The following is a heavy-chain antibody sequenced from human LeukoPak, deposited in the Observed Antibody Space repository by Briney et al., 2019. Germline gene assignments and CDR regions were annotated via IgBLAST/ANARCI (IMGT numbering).Heavy chain of an antibody. CDR2: ISGGGGST. J-gene: IGHJ4*02. CDR3: AKDYFPSAMGLFDY. V-gene: IGHV3-23*01. CDR1: EFTFSSYA. D-gene: IGHD5-18*01. Sequence: GGSLRLSCTASEFTFSSYAMSWVRQAPGKGLEWVSGISGGGGSTYYADSVKGRFTISRDNSKNTLYLQMNSLRAEDTAVYYCAKDYFPSAMGLFDYWGQGTLVTVSS.